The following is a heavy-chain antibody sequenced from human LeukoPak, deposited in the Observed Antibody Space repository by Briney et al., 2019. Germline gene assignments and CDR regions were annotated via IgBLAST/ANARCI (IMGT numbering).Heavy chain of an antibody. V-gene: IGHV3-7*03. Sequence: GGSLRLSCAASGFTFSSYGMHWVRQAPGKGLEWVANIKQDGSDKNYVDTVKGRFTISRDNAKNSLYLQMNSLRAEDTAVYYCAKETTLNGDYPDYWGQGTLVTVSS. D-gene: IGHD4-17*01. CDR3: AKETTLNGDYPDY. CDR2: IKQDGSDK. CDR1: GFTFSSYG. J-gene: IGHJ4*02.